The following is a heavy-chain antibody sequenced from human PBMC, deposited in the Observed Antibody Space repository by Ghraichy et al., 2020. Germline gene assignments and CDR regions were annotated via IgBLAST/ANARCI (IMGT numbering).Heavy chain of an antibody. CDR1: GFTFTTAW. D-gene: IGHD2/OR15-2a*01. Sequence: GGSLRLSCATSGFTFTTAWLSWVRQAPGKGLEWVARIKSEADGGTTDYAAAVRGRFSITRDDSERTVFLQMNNLRPEDTATYFCVYQRLTVWGQGTLVTVSS. CDR3: VYQRLTV. V-gene: IGHV3-15*01. J-gene: IGHJ4*02. CDR2: IKSEADGGTT.